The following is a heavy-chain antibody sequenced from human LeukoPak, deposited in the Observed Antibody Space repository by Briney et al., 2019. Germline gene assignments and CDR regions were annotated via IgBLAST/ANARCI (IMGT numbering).Heavy chain of an antibody. Sequence: GGSLRLSCAASGFTFSGSTMHWVRQASGKGLEWVGRIRSKANSYATAYAASVKGRFTIYRDDSKNTAYLQMNSLKTEDTAVYYCTRLGDGYNSGAFDIWGQGTMVTVSS. CDR3: TRLGDGYNSGAFDI. J-gene: IGHJ3*02. D-gene: IGHD5-24*01. CDR2: IRSKANSYAT. CDR1: GFTFSGST. V-gene: IGHV3-73*01.